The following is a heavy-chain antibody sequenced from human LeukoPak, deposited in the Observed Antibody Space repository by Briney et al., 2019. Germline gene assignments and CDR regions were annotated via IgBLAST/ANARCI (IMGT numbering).Heavy chain of an antibody. J-gene: IGHJ4*02. V-gene: IGHV3-21*01. CDR2: ISSSSSYI. CDR1: GFTFSSYS. D-gene: IGHD2-15*01. Sequence: GGSLGLSCAASGFTFSSYSMNWVRQAPGKGLAWVSSISSSSSYIYYADSVKGQFTISRDNAKNSLYLQMNSLRADDTAVYYCARDLVVVVAATHDYWGQGTLVTVSS. CDR3: ARDLVVVVAATHDY.